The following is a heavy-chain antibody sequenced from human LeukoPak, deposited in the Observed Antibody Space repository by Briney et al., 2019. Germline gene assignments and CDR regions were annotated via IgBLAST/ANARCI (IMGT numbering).Heavy chain of an antibody. Sequence: ASVKVSCKASGYTFTSYGISWVRQAPGQGLEWMGWISAYNGNTNYAQKLQGRVTVTTDTSTSTAYMELRSLRSDDTAVYYCARDSPPYYDFWSGYSADAFDIWGQGTMVTVSS. CDR2: ISAYNGNT. CDR3: ARDSPPYYDFWSGYSADAFDI. CDR1: GYTFTSYG. J-gene: IGHJ3*02. V-gene: IGHV1-18*01. D-gene: IGHD3-3*01.